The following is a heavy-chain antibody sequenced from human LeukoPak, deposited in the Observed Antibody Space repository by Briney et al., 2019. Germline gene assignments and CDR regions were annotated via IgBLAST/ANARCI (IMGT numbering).Heavy chain of an antibody. J-gene: IGHJ4*02. CDR2: ISSSGSTI. V-gene: IGHV3-48*03. D-gene: IGHD7-27*01. CDR3: ARSSLLAGVGYYFDY. Sequence: PGGPLRLSCAASGFTFSSYEMNWVRQAPGKGLEWVSYISSSGSTIYYADSVKGRFTISRDNAKNSLYLQMNSLRAEDTAVYYCARSSLLAGVGYYFDYWGQGTLVTVSS. CDR1: GFTFSSYE.